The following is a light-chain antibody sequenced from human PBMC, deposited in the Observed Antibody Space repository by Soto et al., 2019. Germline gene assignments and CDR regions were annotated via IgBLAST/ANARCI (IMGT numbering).Light chain of an antibody. CDR2: EVS. CDR1: SSDVGAYDY. J-gene: IGLJ1*01. Sequence: QSVLTQPASVSGSPGQSIAISCTGTSSDVGAYDYVSWYQQHPDRAPRLVIYEVSNRPSGVSNRFSGSKSVNTATLTTSGLQAEDEADYYCASHTTTNTRVFGTGTKLTVL. CDR3: ASHTTTNTRV. V-gene: IGLV2-14*03.